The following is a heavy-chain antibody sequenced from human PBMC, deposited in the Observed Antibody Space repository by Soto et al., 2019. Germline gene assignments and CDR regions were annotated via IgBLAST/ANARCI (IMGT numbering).Heavy chain of an antibody. CDR2: ISHGAYT. CDR3: AKRGITIFGVANGGFDY. Sequence: QVRLQQWGAGLLKPSETLSLTCAVYGESFIGYSWSWIRQPPGKGLEWIGEISHGAYTNYNPSLNSRVTISVDTSKNQFSLSLTSVTAADTAVYYCAKRGITIFGVANGGFDYWGQGTLVTVSS. V-gene: IGHV4-34*01. D-gene: IGHD3-3*01. CDR1: GESFIGYS. J-gene: IGHJ4*02.